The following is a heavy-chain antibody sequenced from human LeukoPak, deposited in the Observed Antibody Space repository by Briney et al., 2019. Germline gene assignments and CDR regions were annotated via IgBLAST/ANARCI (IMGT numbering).Heavy chain of an antibody. CDR1: GYSISSGYY. V-gene: IGHV4-38-2*02. Sequence: SETLSLTCTVSGYSISSGYYWGWIRRPPGKGREWIGSIYHSGSIYYNPSLKSRVTISVDTSKNQFSLKLSSVTAADTAVYYCARLITMVRGVSSVDYWGQGTLVTVSS. J-gene: IGHJ4*02. D-gene: IGHD3-10*01. CDR3: ARLITMVRGVSSVDY. CDR2: IYHSGSI.